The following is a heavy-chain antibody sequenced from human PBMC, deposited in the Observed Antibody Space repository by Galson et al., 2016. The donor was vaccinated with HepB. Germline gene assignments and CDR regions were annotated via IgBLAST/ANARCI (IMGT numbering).Heavy chain of an antibody. Sequence: SETLSLTCAVTGYSITTASYWGWVRQPPGKGLEWIGSVYHRGDTYYNPSLKSRVTISVDTSKNLFSLNLGAVTATDTALYYCAREADYANALVDDKWGQGTLVTVSS. V-gene: IGHV4-38-2*02. CDR3: AREADYANALVDDK. D-gene: IGHD2-8*01. CDR1: GYSITTASY. J-gene: IGHJ4*02. CDR2: VYHRGDT.